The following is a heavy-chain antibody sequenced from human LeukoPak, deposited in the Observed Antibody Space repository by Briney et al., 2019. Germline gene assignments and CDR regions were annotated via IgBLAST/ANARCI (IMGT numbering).Heavy chain of an antibody. V-gene: IGHV1-69*05. CDR2: IIPIFGTA. CDR1: GGTFSSYA. J-gene: IGHJ4*02. Sequence: SVKGSCKASGGTFSSYAISWVRQAPGQGLEWMGGIIPIFGTANYAQKFQGRVTITTDESTSTAYMELSSLRSEDTAVYYCAIGIAVGASYCDYWGQGTLVAVSS. D-gene: IGHD6-19*01. CDR3: AIGIAVGASYCDY.